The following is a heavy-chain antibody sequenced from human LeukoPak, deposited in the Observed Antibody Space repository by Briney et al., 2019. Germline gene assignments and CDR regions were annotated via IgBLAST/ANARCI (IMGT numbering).Heavy chain of an antibody. CDR2: IWYDGSNK. CDR3: ARGDQHGSGWEALNY. J-gene: IGHJ4*02. V-gene: IGHV3-33*01. CDR1: GFTFSSYG. D-gene: IGHD6-19*01. Sequence: GGFLRLSRAASGFTFSSYGMHWVRQAPGKGLEWVAVIWYDGSNKYYADSVKGRFTISRDNSKNTLYLQMNSLRAEDTAVYYCARGDQHGSGWEALNYWGQGTLVTVSS.